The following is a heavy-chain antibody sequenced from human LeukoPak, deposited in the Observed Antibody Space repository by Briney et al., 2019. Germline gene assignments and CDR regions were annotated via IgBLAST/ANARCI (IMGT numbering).Heavy chain of an antibody. D-gene: IGHD3-22*01. CDR2: IIPIFGTA. CDR3: ARDMVIPNWFDP. V-gene: IGHV1-69*13. J-gene: IGHJ5*02. Sequence: GASVAVSCKASGGTFSSYAISWVRQAPGQGLEWMGGIIPIFGTANYAQKFQGRVTITADESTSTAYMELSSLRSEDTAVYYCARDMVIPNWFDPWGQGTLVTVSS. CDR1: GGTFSSYA.